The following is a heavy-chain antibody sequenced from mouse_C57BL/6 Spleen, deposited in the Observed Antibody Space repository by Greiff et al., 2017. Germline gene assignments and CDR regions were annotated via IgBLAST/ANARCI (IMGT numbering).Heavy chain of an antibody. D-gene: IGHD1-1*01. J-gene: IGHJ1*03. CDR2: INPNNGGT. V-gene: IGHV1-26*01. CDR3: ARSVYYYGTWYFDV. Sequence: EVQLQQSGPELVKPGASVKISCKASGYTFTDYYMNWVKQSHGKSLEWIGDINPNNGGTSYNQKFKGKATLTVDKSSSTAYMELRSLTSEDSAVYYCARSVYYYGTWYFDVWGTGTTVTVSS. CDR1: GYTFTDYY.